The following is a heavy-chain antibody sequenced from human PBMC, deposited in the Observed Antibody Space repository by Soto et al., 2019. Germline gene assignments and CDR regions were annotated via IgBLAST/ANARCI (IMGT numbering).Heavy chain of an antibody. CDR1: GFTFSSYS. J-gene: IGHJ4*02. CDR3: AREPYSSSWYWPFFDY. Sequence: GGSLRLSCAASGFTFSSYSMNWVRQAPGKGLEWVSYISSSSSTIYYADSVKGRFTISRDNAKNSLYLQMNSLRAEDTAVYYCAREPYSSSWYWPFFDYWGQGTLVTVSS. V-gene: IGHV3-48*01. D-gene: IGHD6-13*01. CDR2: ISSSSSTI.